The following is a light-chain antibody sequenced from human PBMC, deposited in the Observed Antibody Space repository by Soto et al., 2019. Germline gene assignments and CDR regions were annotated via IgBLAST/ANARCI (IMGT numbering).Light chain of an antibody. CDR2: GAS. CDR1: QAISGNY. V-gene: IGKV3-20*01. Sequence: EIVLTQSPGTLSLSPGERAPLSCRARQAISGNYLAWYQHKPGQAPRLLMYGASSRATGIPDRFSGSGSGTDFTLTISRLEPEDFAVYYCQQYGSSPPITFGQGTRLEIK. CDR3: QQYGSSPPIT. J-gene: IGKJ5*01.